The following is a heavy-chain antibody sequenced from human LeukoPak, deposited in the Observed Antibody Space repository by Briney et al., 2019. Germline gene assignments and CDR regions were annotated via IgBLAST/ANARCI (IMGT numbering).Heavy chain of an antibody. CDR3: ARIAAAGTTLYYYYMDV. CDR2: INSDGSST. D-gene: IGHD6-13*01. V-gene: IGHV3-74*01. J-gene: IGHJ6*03. Sequence: GGSLRLSCAASGFTFSSYWMHWVRQAPGKGLVWVSRINSDGSSTSYADSVKGRFTISRDNAKNTLYLQMNSLRAEDTAVYYCARIAAAGTTLYYYYMDVWGKGTTVTVSS. CDR1: GFTFSSYW.